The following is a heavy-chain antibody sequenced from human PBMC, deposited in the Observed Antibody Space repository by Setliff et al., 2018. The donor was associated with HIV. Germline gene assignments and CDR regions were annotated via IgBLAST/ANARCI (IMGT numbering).Heavy chain of an antibody. Sequence: SETLSLTCAVYGGSFSGYYWSWIRQPPGKGLEWIGEINHSGSTNYNPSLKSRVTISVDTSKNQCSLKLSSVTAADTAVYYCARWQGLANWFDPWGQGTLVTVSS. CDR1: GGSFSGYY. CDR3: ARWQGLANWFDP. CDR2: INHSGST. D-gene: IGHD6-19*01. J-gene: IGHJ5*02. V-gene: IGHV4-34*01.